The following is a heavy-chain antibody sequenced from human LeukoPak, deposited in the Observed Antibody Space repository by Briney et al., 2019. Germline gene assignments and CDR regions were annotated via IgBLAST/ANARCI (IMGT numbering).Heavy chain of an antibody. CDR1: GFTFSGHG. CDR3: ARQIGTGGRYYFDS. CDR2: IWYDGGNK. J-gene: IGHJ4*02. Sequence: PGRSLRLSCAASGFTFSGHGMHWIRQAPGKGLEWVAVIWYDGGNKYYADSVKGRFTISRDNSKNTLYLQMNSLRAEDSAVYYCARQIGTGGRYYFDSWGQGTLVTVSS. D-gene: IGHD1/OR15-1a*01. V-gene: IGHV3-33*01.